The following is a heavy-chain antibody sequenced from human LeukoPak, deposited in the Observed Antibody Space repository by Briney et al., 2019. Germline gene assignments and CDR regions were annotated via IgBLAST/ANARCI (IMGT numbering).Heavy chain of an antibody. Sequence: ASVKVSCKASGYTFTSYGISWVRQAPGQRLEWMGWISAYNGNTNYAQKLQGRVTMTTDTSTSTAYMELRSLRSDDTAVYYCARSGLRFLEWLPALDYWGQGTLVTVSS. CDR1: GYTFTSYG. D-gene: IGHD3-3*01. V-gene: IGHV1-18*01. CDR3: ARSGLRFLEWLPALDY. J-gene: IGHJ4*02. CDR2: ISAYNGNT.